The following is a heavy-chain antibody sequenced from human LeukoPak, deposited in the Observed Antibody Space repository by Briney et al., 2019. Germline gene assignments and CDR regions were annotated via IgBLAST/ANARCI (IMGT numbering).Heavy chain of an antibody. CDR2: IKQDGSEK. CDR3: ARGKSTMVRGVSPHY. CDR1: GFTFSSYW. J-gene: IGHJ4*02. Sequence: GGSLRLSCAASGFTFSSYWMSWVRQAPGKGLEWVANIKQDGSEKYYVDSVKGRFTISRDNAKNSLYLQMNSLRAEATAVYYCARGKSTMVRGVSPHYWGQGTLVTVSS. V-gene: IGHV3-7*05. D-gene: IGHD3-10*01.